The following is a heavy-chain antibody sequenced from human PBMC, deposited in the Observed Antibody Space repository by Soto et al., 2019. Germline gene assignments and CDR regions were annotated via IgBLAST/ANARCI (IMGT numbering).Heavy chain of an antibody. J-gene: IGHJ3*02. Sequence: QVQLVQSGAEVKKPGASVKVSCKASGYTFTSYGISWVRQAPGQGLEWMGWISAYNGNTNYAQKLQGRVTMTTDTSTRTAYMELRSLRFDDTAVYYCARTAPPQSSGYVPYAFDIWGQGTMVTVSS. CDR1: GYTFTSYG. CDR3: ARTAPPQSSGYVPYAFDI. D-gene: IGHD5-12*01. V-gene: IGHV1-18*01. CDR2: ISAYNGNT.